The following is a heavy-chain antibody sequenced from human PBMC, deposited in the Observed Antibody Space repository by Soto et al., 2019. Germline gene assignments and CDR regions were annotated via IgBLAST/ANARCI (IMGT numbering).Heavy chain of an antibody. CDR3: AKASYSSGPFDY. D-gene: IGHD6-19*01. CDR1: GFTFSSYA. V-gene: IGHV3-23*01. J-gene: IGHJ4*02. CDR2: ISGSGGST. Sequence: EVQLLESGGGLVQPGGSLRLSCAASGFTFSSYAMSWVRQAPGKGLEWVSAISGSGGSTYYADSVKGRFTISRYNSKNTLYLQMNSLSAEDTAVYYCAKASYSSGPFDYWGQGTLVTVSS.